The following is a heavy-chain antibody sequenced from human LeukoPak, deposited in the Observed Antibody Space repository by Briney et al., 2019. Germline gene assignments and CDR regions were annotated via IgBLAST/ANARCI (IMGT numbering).Heavy chain of an antibody. D-gene: IGHD2-2*01. J-gene: IGHJ4*02. V-gene: IGHV1-8*01. CDR1: GYSFTSYD. CDR3: ARGPGCTSSSCRYYFDY. Sequence: ASVKVSCTASGYSFTSYDINTVRQASGPGLDWMGWMNPNSGDTAYAQKFQGRVTMTRNTSISTAYMELSSLTSKDTAVYYCARGPGCTSSSCRYYFDYWGQGILVTVSS. CDR2: MNPNSGDT.